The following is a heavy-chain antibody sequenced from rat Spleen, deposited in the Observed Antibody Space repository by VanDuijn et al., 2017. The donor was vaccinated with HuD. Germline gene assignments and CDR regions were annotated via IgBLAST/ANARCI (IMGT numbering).Heavy chain of an antibody. CDR3: VRWRDYGGPDY. J-gene: IGHJ2*01. V-gene: IGHV5-29*01. CDR2: FSYDGRTT. Sequence: EVQLVESDGGLVRPGRSLKLSCAASGFTFSDYYMAWVRQAPTEGLEWVATFSYDGRTTYYRDSVKGRFTISRDNAKNTQYLQMDSLRSEDTATYYCVRWRDYGGPDYWGQGVMVTVSS. CDR1: GFTFSDYY. D-gene: IGHD1-11*01.